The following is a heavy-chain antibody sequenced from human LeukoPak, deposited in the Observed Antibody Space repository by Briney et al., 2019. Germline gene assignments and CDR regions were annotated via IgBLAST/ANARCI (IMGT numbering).Heavy chain of an antibody. D-gene: IGHD6-13*01. V-gene: IGHV4-59*07. CDR1: GGFISRYY. J-gene: IGHJ6*02. Sequence: ADPLSLTCTVSGGFISRYYWIWIRQPPGKGLEGLGYIYYSGSTNYNPSLKSRVTISVDTSKNQFSLKLSSVTAADTAVYYCARTGYSSSWYGYYYYGMDVWGQGTTVTVSS. CDR3: ARTGYSSSWYGYYYYGMDV. CDR2: IYYSGST.